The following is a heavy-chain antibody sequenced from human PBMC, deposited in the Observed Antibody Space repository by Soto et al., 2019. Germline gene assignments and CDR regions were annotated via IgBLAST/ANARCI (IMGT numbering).Heavy chain of an antibody. CDR2: IYYSGST. CDR3: ARLVACSGGSCRFDP. D-gene: IGHD2-15*01. CDR1: GGSISSSSYY. V-gene: IGHV4-39*01. Sequence: SETLSLTCTVSGGSISSSSYYWGWIRQPPGKGLEWIGSIYYSGSTYYNPSLKSRVTISIDTSKNQFSLRLNSVTAADTAVYYCARLVACSGGSCRFDPWGQGTLVTVSS. J-gene: IGHJ5*02.